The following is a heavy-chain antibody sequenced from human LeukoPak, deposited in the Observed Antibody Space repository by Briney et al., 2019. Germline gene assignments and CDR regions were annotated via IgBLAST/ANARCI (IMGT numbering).Heavy chain of an antibody. CDR3: ARGHGGDYVDDAFDV. D-gene: IGHD4-17*01. Sequence: SETLSLTCTVSGGSISSSSYYWGWIRQPPGKGLEWIGSIYYSGSTYYNPSLKSRVTISVDTSKNQFSLKLSSVTAADTAVYYCARGHGGDYVDDAFDVWGQGTMVTVSS. CDR2: IYYSGST. V-gene: IGHV4-39*07. CDR1: GGSISSSSYY. J-gene: IGHJ3*01.